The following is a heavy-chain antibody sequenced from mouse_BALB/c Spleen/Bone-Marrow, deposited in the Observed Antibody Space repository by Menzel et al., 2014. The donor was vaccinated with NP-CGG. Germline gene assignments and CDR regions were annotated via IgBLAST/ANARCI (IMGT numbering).Heavy chain of an antibody. D-gene: IGHD2-3*01. V-gene: IGHV14-3*02. J-gene: IGHJ3*01. CDR1: GFNIKDTY. Sequence: VQLQQPGAELVKPGASVKLSCTASGFNIKDTYIHWVKQRPEQGPEWIGRIDPANGNTKYGPKFQGRATVTTDTSSNTASLQLSNLTSEDTAIYYCARSGDGPFAYWGQGTLVTVSA. CDR2: IDPANGNT. CDR3: ARSGDGPFAY.